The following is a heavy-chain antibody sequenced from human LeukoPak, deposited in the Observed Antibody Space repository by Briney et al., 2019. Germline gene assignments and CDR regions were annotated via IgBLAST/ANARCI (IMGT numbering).Heavy chain of an antibody. V-gene: IGHV4-39*01. CDR3: ARQTEYYGSGSYLVGFDP. J-gene: IGHJ5*02. Sequence: PSETLSLTCTVSGGSISSGSYCWSWIRQPAGKGLEWIGSIYYSGSTYYNPSLKSRVTISVDTSKNQFSLKLSSVTAADTAVYYCARQTEYYGSGSYLVGFDPWGQGTLVTVSS. CDR1: GGSISSGSYC. CDR2: IYYSGST. D-gene: IGHD3-10*01.